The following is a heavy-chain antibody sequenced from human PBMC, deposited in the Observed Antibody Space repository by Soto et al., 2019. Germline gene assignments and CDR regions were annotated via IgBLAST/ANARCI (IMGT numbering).Heavy chain of an antibody. CDR3: ALTQSITMVRGVITSDY. Sequence: ESLTISCKGSGYSFTIYWISWVRPIAGKGLEWMGRIDPSDSYTNYSPSFQGHVTISADKSISTAYLQWSSLKASDTAMYYCALTQSITMVRGVITSDYWGQGNLVTVSS. D-gene: IGHD3-10*01. CDR2: IDPSDSYT. V-gene: IGHV5-10-1*01. J-gene: IGHJ4*02. CDR1: GYSFTIYW.